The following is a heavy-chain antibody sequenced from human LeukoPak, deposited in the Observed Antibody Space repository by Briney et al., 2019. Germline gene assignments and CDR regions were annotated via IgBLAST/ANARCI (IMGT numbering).Heavy chain of an antibody. V-gene: IGHV3-30-3*01. CDR3: ANSYHDSSGHPLDY. Sequence: GGSLRLSCAASGFTVSSNYMSWVRQAPGKGLEWVAVISYDGSNKYYADSVKGRFTISRDNSKNTLYLQMNSLRAEDTAVYYCANSYHDSSGHPLDYWGQGTLVTVSS. D-gene: IGHD3-22*01. CDR1: GFTVSSNY. J-gene: IGHJ4*02. CDR2: ISYDGSNK.